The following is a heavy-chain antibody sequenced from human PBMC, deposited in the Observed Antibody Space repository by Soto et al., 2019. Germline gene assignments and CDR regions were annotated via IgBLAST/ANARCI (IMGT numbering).Heavy chain of an antibody. V-gene: IGHV4-59*08. CDR3: AYIAAAGTDY. J-gene: IGHJ4*02. D-gene: IGHD6-13*01. CDR1: GGSISSYY. Sequence: ASETLSLTCTVSGGSISSYYWSWIRQPPGKGLEWIGYIYYSASTNYNPTLKSRVTISVDTSKNQFSLKLSSVTAADTAVYYCAYIAAAGTDYWGQGTLVTVSS. CDR2: IYYSAST.